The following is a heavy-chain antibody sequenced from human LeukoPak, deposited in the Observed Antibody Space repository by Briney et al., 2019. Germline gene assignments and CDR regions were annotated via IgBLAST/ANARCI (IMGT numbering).Heavy chain of an antibody. V-gene: IGHV4-34*01. J-gene: IGHJ3*02. CDR3: ARGRYSSGWYFAFDI. D-gene: IGHD6-19*01. Sequence: LETLSLTCAVYGGSFSGYYWSWIRQPPGKGLEWIGEINHSGSTNYNPSLKSRVTISVDTSKNQFSLKLSSVTAADTAVYYCARGRYSSGWYFAFDIWGQGTMVTVSS. CDR1: GGSFSGYY. CDR2: INHSGST.